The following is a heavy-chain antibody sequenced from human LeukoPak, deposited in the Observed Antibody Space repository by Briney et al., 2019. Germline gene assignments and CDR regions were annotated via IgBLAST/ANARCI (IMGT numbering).Heavy chain of an antibody. CDR3: ARDAGDTAMVNDC. J-gene: IGHJ4*02. V-gene: IGHV1-18*01. D-gene: IGHD5-18*01. CDR1: GYTFPSYG. Sequence: ASVKVSCKASGYTFPSYGISLVRQAPGQGLDWMGWISAYNGKTNYAQKLHGRVTMTTDTSTSTAYMELRSLRSDDTAVYYCARDAGDTAMVNDCWGQGTLGTVSS. CDR2: ISAYNGKT.